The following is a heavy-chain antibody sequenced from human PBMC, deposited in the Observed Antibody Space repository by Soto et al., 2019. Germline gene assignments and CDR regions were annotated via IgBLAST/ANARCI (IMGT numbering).Heavy chain of an antibody. CDR2: IRTKANNHAT. D-gene: IGHD3-3*01. Sequence: GGSLRLSCTASGFTFGDYAMSWVRQAPGKGLEWVGRIRTKANNHATFYGESAKGRFTISRDDSKNTAYLQMDSLKIDDTAVYYCSRGWDFWSGHLTHWGQGTLVTVSS. CDR3: SRGWDFWSGHLTH. CDR1: GFTFGDYA. J-gene: IGHJ4*02. V-gene: IGHV3-73*01.